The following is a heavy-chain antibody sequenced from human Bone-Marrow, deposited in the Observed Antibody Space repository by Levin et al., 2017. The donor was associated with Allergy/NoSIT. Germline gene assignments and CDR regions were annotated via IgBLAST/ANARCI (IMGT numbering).Heavy chain of an antibody. CDR2: IWYDGSDR. CDR1: AFTFSAYG. Sequence: GGSLRLSCAASAFTFSAYGMHWVRQAPGRGLEWVAVIWYDGSDRYYADSVKGRFTISRDNSKNTLSLQMNSLRDEETDIYYCTRDRGEWGQFYFDGWGQGTLVTVSS. J-gene: IGHJ4*02. V-gene: IGHV3-33*01. CDR3: TRDRGEWGQFYFDG. D-gene: IGHD1-26*01.